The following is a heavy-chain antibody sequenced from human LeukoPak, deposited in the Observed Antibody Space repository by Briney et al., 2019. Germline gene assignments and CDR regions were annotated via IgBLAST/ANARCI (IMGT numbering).Heavy chain of an antibody. J-gene: IGHJ4*02. CDR1: GFTFSSYG. V-gene: IGHV3-30*02. D-gene: IGHD3-10*01. CDR2: IWFDGSNK. Sequence: GGSPRLSCAASGFTFSSYGMHWVRQAPGKGLEWVAVIWFDGSNKYYADSVKGRFTISRDNSKNTLYLQMNSLRAEDTALCYCAKDIRPKIGSGSPLGYWGQGTLVTVSS. CDR3: AKDIRPKIGSGSPLGY.